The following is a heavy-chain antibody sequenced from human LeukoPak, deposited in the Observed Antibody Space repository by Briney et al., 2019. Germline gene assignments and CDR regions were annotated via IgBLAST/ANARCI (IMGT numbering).Heavy chain of an antibody. CDR3: VKKVGGMAWFDS. J-gene: IGHJ5*01. CDR2: IYYTGNT. Sequence: PSETLSLTCTVSGGSISSSLYYWGWIRQPPGKRLEWIGYIYYTGNTYYNPSLKSRVIMSVDTSKNQFSLKLSSVTAVDTAVYYCVKKVGGMAWFDSWGQGTLVTVSS. CDR1: GGSISSSLYY. V-gene: IGHV4-39*07. D-gene: IGHD3-10*01.